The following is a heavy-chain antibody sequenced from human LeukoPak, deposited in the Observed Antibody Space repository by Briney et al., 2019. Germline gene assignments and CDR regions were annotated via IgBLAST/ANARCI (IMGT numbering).Heavy chain of an antibody. CDR3: ARESLGTVDY. CDR1: GFSFSSYE. Sequence: GGSLRLSCAASGFSFSSYEMNWVRQAPGKGLEWVSYISNGGSTIYYADSVKGRFTISRDNAKNSLYLQLNRLRAEDTAVYYCARESLGTVDYWGQGTLVTVSS. D-gene: IGHD7-27*01. V-gene: IGHV3-48*03. CDR2: ISNGGSTI. J-gene: IGHJ4*02.